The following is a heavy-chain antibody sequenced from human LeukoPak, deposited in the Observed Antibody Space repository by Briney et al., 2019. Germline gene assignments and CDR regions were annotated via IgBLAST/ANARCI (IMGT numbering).Heavy chain of an antibody. J-gene: IGHJ5*02. CDR3: ARGVVGLQLGGSSGLDWFDP. CDR1: GGSISSYY. Sequence: MASETLSLTCTVSGGSISSYYWSWIRQPPGKGLEWIGYIYYSGSTNYNPSLKSRVTISVDTSKNQFSLKLSSVTAADTAVYYCARGVVGLQLGGSSGLDWFDPWGQVALVTVSS. D-gene: IGHD3-16*01. V-gene: IGHV4-59*01. CDR2: IYYSGST.